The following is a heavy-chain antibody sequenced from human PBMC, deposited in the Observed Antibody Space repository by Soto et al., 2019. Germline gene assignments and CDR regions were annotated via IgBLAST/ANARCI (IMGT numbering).Heavy chain of an antibody. CDR3: ARDQEAGSFFPYYYGMDV. J-gene: IGHJ6*02. CDR1: GFTFSSYE. Sequence: PGGSLRLSCATSGFTFSSYEMNWVRQAPGKGLEWVSYISSSGSTIYYADSVKGRFTISRDSAKNSLYLQMDSLRAEDTAVYYCARDQEAGSFFPYYYGMDVWGQGTTVTVSS. CDR2: ISSSGSTI. V-gene: IGHV3-48*03. D-gene: IGHD6-13*01.